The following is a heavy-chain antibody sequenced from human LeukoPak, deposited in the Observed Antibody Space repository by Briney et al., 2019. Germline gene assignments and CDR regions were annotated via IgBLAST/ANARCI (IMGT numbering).Heavy chain of an antibody. V-gene: IGHV4-59*08. J-gene: IGHJ6*03. CDR2: IYYSGST. Sequence: SETLSLTCTVSGGSISSYYWSWIRQPPGKGLEWIGYIYYSGSTYYNPSLKSRVTISVDTSKNQFSLKLSSVTAADTAVYYCARGGAVAGIGYYYYMDVWGKGTTVTVSS. CDR3: ARGGAVAGIGYYYYMDV. D-gene: IGHD6-19*01. CDR1: GGSISSYY.